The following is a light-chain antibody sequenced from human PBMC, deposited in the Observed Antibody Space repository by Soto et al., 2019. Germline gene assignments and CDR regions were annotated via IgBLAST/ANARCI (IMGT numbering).Light chain of an antibody. V-gene: IGKV3-20*01. CDR1: QSVSSSY. CDR3: QKYGYSPVFT. J-gene: IGKJ3*01. Sequence: EIVLTQSPGTLSLSPGERATLSCRASQSVSSSYLAWYQQQPGQAPRLLIYGTSSRATSIPDRFSGSRSGTDFTLTSTRLEPEDYAVDYWQKYGYSPVFTFGPGTKVDIK. CDR2: GTS.